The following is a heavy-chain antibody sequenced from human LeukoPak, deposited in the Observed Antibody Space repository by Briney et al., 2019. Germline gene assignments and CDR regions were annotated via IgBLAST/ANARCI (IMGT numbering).Heavy chain of an antibody. CDR3: ACSSGWYYGVDY. J-gene: IGHJ4*02. Sequence: GGSLRLSCAASGFTFSSYWMHWVRQAPGKGLVWVSRINSDGSSTSYADSVKGRFTISRDNAKNTLYLQMNSLRAEDTAVYYCACSSGWYYGVDYWGQGTLVTVSS. CDR1: GFTFSSYW. V-gene: IGHV3-74*01. CDR2: INSDGSST. D-gene: IGHD6-19*01.